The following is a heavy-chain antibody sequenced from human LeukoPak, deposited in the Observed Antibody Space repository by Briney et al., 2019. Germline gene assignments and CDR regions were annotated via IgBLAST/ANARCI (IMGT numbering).Heavy chain of an antibody. CDR2: MFYNGAT. D-gene: IGHD4-23*01. CDR3: ARDLLNEGNHLDY. J-gene: IGHJ4*02. Sequence: PSETLSLTCSVSGGSISSNIDCWAWIRQPPGKGLEWIGCMFYNGATYNNPSLKSRVTLSVDTSKSQFSLKLSSVTAADTAVYYCARDLLNEGNHLDYWGQGTLVTVSS. V-gene: IGHV4-39*02. CDR1: GGSISSNIDC.